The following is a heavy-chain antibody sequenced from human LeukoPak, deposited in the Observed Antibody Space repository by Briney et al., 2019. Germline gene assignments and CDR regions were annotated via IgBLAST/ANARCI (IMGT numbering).Heavy chain of an antibody. CDR1: GYTFTSYD. D-gene: IGHD3-3*01. CDR3: ARGNYDFWSGYMSSNWFDP. J-gene: IGHJ5*02. V-gene: IGHV1-8*01. Sequence: GASVKVSCKASGYTFTSYDINWVRQAPGPGLEWMGWMNPNSGNTGYAQKFQGRVTMTRNTSISTAYMELSSLRSEDTAVYYCARGNYDFWSGYMSSNWFDPWGQGTLVTVSS. CDR2: MNPNSGNT.